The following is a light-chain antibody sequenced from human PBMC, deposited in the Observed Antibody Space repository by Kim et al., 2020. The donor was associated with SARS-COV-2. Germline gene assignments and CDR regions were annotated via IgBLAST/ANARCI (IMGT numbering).Light chain of an antibody. J-gene: IGKJ2*03. V-gene: IGKV3-20*01. CDR2: GAS. CDR3: QHYGSAPYS. CDR1: QSISSSY. Sequence: LSPGERATLSCRASQSISSSYLGWYQQKPGQAPRLLIYGASSRATGIPDRFSGSGSGTDFTLTISRLEPEDFAVYYCQHYGSAPYSFVQGTKLEIK.